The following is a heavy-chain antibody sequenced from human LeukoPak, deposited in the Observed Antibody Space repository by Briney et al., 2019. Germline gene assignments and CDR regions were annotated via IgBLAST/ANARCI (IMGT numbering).Heavy chain of an antibody. CDR2: MNPNSGNT. J-gene: IGHJ4*02. CDR3: ARGYGSGGFDY. Sequence: ASVKVSCKASGGTFSSYAISWVRQAPGQGLEWMGWMNPNSGNTGYAQKFQGRVTMTRNTSISTAYMELSSLRSEDTAVYYCARGYGSGGFDYWGQGTLVTVSS. D-gene: IGHD3-10*01. V-gene: IGHV1-8*02. CDR1: GGTFSSYA.